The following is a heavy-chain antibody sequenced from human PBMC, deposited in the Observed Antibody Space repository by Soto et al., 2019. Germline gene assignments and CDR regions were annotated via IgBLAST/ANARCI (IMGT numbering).Heavy chain of an antibody. Sequence: ASVKVSWKVSGYTLTELSMHWVRQAPGKGLEWMGGFDPEDGETIYAQKFQGRVTITEDTSTDTAYMELSSLRSEDTAVYYCATGIPAAGPIHYRGQATLVTVSS. D-gene: IGHD6-13*01. CDR2: FDPEDGET. J-gene: IGHJ4*02. V-gene: IGHV1-24*01. CDR3: ATGIPAAGPIHY. CDR1: GYTLTELS.